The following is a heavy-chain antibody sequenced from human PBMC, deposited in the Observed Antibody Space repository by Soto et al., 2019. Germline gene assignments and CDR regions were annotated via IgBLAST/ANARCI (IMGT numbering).Heavy chain of an antibody. CDR1: GYTLTGYY. CDR2: VSPDSGGT. D-gene: IGHD3-3*01. J-gene: IGHJ4*02. CDR3: ARAPMYYDCWSGNEY. V-gene: IGHV1-2*02. Sequence: QVHLVQSGAEVKKPGASVKVSCKASGYTLTGYYMHWVRQAPGQGLEWMGWVSPDSGGTKYAQKFQGRVTMTRDTSISTVYMELSGLRSDDTALYYCARAPMYYDCWSGNEYWGQGTLVTVSS.